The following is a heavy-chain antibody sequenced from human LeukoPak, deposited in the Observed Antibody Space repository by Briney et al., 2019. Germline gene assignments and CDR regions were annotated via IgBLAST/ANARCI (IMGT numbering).Heavy chain of an antibody. Sequence: PSETLSLTCAVYGGSFSGYYWSWIRQPPGKGLEWIGEINHSGSTYYNPSLKSRVTISVDTSKNQFSLKLSSVTAADTAVYYCARHRIPNGYYYDSSGPSYFDYWGQGTLVTVSS. CDR2: INHSGST. CDR1: GGSFSGYY. CDR3: ARHRIPNGYYYDSSGPSYFDY. D-gene: IGHD3-22*01. J-gene: IGHJ4*02. V-gene: IGHV4-34*01.